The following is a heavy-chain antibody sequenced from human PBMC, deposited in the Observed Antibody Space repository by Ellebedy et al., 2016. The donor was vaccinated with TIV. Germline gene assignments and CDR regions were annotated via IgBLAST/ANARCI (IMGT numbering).Heavy chain of an antibody. V-gene: IGHV1-2*04. CDR1: GFTFTDYY. CDR2: INVNTGAT. J-gene: IGHJ4*02. D-gene: IGHD2-8*02. CDR3: ARGQSFQYWPNLDY. Sequence: AASVKVSCKASGFTFTDYYLHWVRHAPGQGLEWVGRINVNTGATNYAQNFQGWVTMTRDTSISTAYLELTTLKSDDTAVYYCARGQSFQYWPNLDYWGQGTLVTVPS.